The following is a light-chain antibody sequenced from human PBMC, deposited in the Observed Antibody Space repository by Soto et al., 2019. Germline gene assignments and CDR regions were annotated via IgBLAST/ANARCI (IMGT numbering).Light chain of an antibody. V-gene: IGLV2-8*01. CDR2: EVT. CDR1: SSDVGGYNH. J-gene: IGLJ2*01. Sequence: QSALTQPPSASGSPGQSVTISCTGASSDVGGYNHVSWYQQPPGKAPKLMIYEVTKRPSGVPDRFSGSKSGNTASLTVSGLQAEDEADYYCSSYADSNNLVFGGGTKLTVL. CDR3: SSYADSNNLV.